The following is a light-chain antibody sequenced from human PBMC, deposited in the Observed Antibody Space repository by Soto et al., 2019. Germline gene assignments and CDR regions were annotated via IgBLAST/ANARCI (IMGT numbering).Light chain of an antibody. CDR3: QTWASSIVV. CDR2: QDS. V-gene: IGLV3-1*01. CDR1: KLGHKY. J-gene: IGLJ2*01. Sequence: SYELTQPPSVSVSPGQTASITCSGDKLGHKYVSWYQQKPGQSPILVIYQDSKRPSGIPERVSGSNSGSTATLTSSETQAMDEADYYCQTWASSIVVFGGGTKLTVL.